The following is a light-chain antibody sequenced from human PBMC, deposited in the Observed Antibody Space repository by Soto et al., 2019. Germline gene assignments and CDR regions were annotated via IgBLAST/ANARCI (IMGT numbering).Light chain of an antibody. J-gene: IGLJ2*01. V-gene: IGLV2-18*02. CDR3: SSYTSSSTYI. Sequence: QSALTQPPSVSGSPGQSVTISCTGTSGDVGTYNRVSGYQQPPGTAPKLMIYEVTNRPSGVPDRFSGSKSGNTASLTISGLQAEDEADYYCSSYTSSSTYIFGGGTKLTVL. CDR2: EVT. CDR1: SGDVGTYNR.